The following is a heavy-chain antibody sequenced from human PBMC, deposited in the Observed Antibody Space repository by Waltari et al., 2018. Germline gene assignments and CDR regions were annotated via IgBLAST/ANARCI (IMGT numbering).Heavy chain of an antibody. CDR2: IYPGGYEI. V-gene: IGHV5-51*01. CDR1: GLTFTKNW. Sequence: EVQLVQSGAEVKKPGESLKISCKVSGLTFTKNWIAWVRQMPGKGLEWVGMIYPGGYEIRYSPSLQGQGTIAFDESINTACLQWTSLKASDTAIYFWARQTAAVDPFDYWGQGTLVTVSS. J-gene: IGHJ4*02. CDR3: ARQTAAVDPFDY. D-gene: IGHD2-15*01.